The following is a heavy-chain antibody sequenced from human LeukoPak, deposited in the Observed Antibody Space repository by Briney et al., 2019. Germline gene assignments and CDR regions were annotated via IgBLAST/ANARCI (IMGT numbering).Heavy chain of an antibody. Sequence: GGSLRLSCAASGFTFNTHGMHWVRQAPGKGLAWLAAIWFDGSVKHYSDAVKGRFTISRDNSLNTLYLQMNSLRVEDTAMYYCAKDTAIQFLEPAFWGQGTLVTVSS. CDR2: IWFDGSVK. J-gene: IGHJ4*02. CDR3: AKDTAIQFLEPAF. V-gene: IGHV3-33*06. D-gene: IGHD3-3*01. CDR1: GFTFNTHG.